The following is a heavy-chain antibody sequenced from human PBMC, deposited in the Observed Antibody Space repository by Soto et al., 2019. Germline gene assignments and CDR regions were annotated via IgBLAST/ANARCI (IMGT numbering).Heavy chain of an antibody. D-gene: IGHD2-15*01. CDR3: ARNEYCDGGTCYPGWFDP. CDR1: GYIFTTYG. V-gene: IGHV1-18*01. Sequence: ASVKVSCKASGYIFTTYGISWVRQAPGQGLEWMGRISGYNGNTKYAQKFQDRVTMTTDTSTSTAYMELRSLRSDDTAVYYCARNEYCDGGTCYPGWFDPWGQGTLVTVSS. J-gene: IGHJ5*02. CDR2: ISGYNGNT.